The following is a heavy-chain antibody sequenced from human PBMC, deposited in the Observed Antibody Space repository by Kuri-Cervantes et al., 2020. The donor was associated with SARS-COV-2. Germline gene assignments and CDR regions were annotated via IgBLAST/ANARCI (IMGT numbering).Heavy chain of an antibody. J-gene: IGHJ4*02. V-gene: IGHV3-48*03. CDR2: ISSSGSTI. CDR1: GFTFSSYE. Sequence: GGSLRLSCAASGFTFSSYEMNWVRQAPGKGLEWVSYISSSGSTIYYADSVKGRFTISRDNARNIVLLQMNNLRVEDTAVYYCVRSDWSERFWGLGTLVTVSS. CDR3: VRSDWSERF. D-gene: IGHD1-1*01.